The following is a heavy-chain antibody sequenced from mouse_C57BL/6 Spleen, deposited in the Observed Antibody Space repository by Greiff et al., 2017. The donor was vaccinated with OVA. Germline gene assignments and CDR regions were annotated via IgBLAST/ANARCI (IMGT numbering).Heavy chain of an antibody. Sequence: EVQLQQSGPELVKPGASVKISCKASGYTFTDYYMNWVKQSHGKSLEWIGDINPNNGGTSYNQKFKGKATLTVDKSSSTAYMELRSLTSEDSAVYYCARELTGYYAMDYWGQGTSVTVSS. CDR3: ARELTGYYAMDY. V-gene: IGHV1-26*01. CDR1: GYTFTDYY. J-gene: IGHJ4*01. CDR2: INPNNGGT. D-gene: IGHD1-3*01.